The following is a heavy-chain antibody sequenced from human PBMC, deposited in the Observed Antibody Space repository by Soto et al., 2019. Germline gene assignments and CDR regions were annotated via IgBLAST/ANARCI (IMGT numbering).Heavy chain of an antibody. Sequence: LRLSCAASGFTFSSYGMHWVRQAPGKGLEWVAVISYDGSNKYYADSVKGRFTISRDNSKNTLYLQMNSLRAEDTAVYYCAKDPSSSGYYPYYFDYCGQGTLVTVSS. CDR1: GFTFSSYG. D-gene: IGHD3-22*01. CDR3: AKDPSSSGYYPYYFDY. CDR2: ISYDGSNK. V-gene: IGHV3-30*18. J-gene: IGHJ4*02.